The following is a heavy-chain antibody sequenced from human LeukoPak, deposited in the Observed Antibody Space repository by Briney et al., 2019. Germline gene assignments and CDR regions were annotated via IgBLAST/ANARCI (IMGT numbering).Heavy chain of an antibody. CDR1: GGSISSYY. V-gene: IGHV4-59*12. CDR3: ARSSGWYYFDY. CDR2: IYYSGST. J-gene: IGHJ4*02. Sequence: SETLSLTCTVSGGSISSYYWSWIRQPPGKGLEWIGYIYYSGSTNYNPSLKSRVTISVDKSKNQLSLKLNSMTAADTAVYYCARSSGWYYFDYWGQGTLVTVS. D-gene: IGHD6-19*01.